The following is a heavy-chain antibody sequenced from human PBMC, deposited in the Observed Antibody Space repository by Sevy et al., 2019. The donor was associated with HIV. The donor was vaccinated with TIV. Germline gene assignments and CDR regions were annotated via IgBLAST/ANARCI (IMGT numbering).Heavy chain of an antibody. D-gene: IGHD6-13*01. Sequence: GGSLRLSCAASGFTFSSYAMHWVRQAPGKGLEWVAVISYDGSNKYYADSVKGRFTISRDNSKNTLYLQMNSLRAEDTAGYYCARDFAGPGYSSSWGTNWFDPWGQGTLVTVSS. J-gene: IGHJ5*02. V-gene: IGHV3-30*04. CDR2: ISYDGSNK. CDR1: GFTFSSYA. CDR3: ARDFAGPGYSSSWGTNWFDP.